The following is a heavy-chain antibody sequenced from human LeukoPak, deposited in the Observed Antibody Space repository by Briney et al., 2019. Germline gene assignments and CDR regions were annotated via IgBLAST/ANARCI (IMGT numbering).Heavy chain of an antibody. CDR1: GFTFSSYG. D-gene: IGHD6-13*01. Sequence: GGSLRLSCAASGFTFSSYGMHWVRQAPGKGLEWGAFIRYDGSNKYYADSVKGRFTISRDNSKNTLYLQMNSLRAEDTAVYYCAKESRGKIAAAGTVIDYWGQGTLVTVSS. CDR2: IRYDGSNK. V-gene: IGHV3-30*02. CDR3: AKESRGKIAAAGTVIDY. J-gene: IGHJ4*02.